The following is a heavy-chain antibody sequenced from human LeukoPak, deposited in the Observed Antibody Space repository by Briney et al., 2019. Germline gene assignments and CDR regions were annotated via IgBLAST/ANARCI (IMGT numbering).Heavy chain of an antibody. Sequence: GGSLRFSCAASGFTFSSYWMSWVRQAPGKGLEWVANIKQDGSEKYRVDSVKGRFTISRDNAKNSLYLQMNSLRAEDTAVYYCARWGAGCSSTSCYGPQDYYYGMDVWGQGTTVTVSS. J-gene: IGHJ6*02. CDR2: IKQDGSEK. V-gene: IGHV3-7*01. CDR1: GFTFSSYW. CDR3: ARWGAGCSSTSCYGPQDYYYGMDV. D-gene: IGHD2-2*01.